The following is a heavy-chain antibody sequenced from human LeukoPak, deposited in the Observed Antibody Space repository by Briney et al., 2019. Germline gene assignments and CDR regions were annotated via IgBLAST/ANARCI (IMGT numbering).Heavy chain of an antibody. CDR2: IYYTGST. V-gene: IGHV4-59*08. J-gene: IGHJ6*02. Sequence: SETLSLTCTVSGGSISPYYWSWIRQPPGKELEWIAYIYYTGSTNSNPSLKSRVTISVDTSKNQFSLKLSAVTAADTAIYYCARYIYNSGGMDVWGQETTVSVSS. CDR1: GGSISPYY. D-gene: IGHD6-19*01. CDR3: ARYIYNSGGMDV.